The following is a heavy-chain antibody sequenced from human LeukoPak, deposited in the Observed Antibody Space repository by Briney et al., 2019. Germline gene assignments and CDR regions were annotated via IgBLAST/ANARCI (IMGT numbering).Heavy chain of an antibody. CDR2: ISSSGSTI. CDR1: GFTVTNAW. V-gene: IGHV3-11*01. CDR3: ARDFADYYYMDV. J-gene: IGHJ6*03. Sequence: PGGSLRLSCAASGFTVTNAWISWVRQAPGKGLEWVSYISSSGSTIYYADSVKGRFTMSRDNSKNSLFLQMNSLRAEDTAVYYCARDFADYYYMDVWGKGTTVTVSS.